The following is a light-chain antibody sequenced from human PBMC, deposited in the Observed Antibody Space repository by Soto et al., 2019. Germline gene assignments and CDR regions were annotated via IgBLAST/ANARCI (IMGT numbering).Light chain of an antibody. V-gene: IGKV1-33*01. Sequence: DIPMTLSPSSLSASVGDRVTITCQASRDIGKYLNWFQEKPGKAPQLLIYDASNLQTGVPSRFSGGVSRKDFIFTIRGLQPEDFATYYCQQYNSLPPTFGQGTRLEI. CDR1: RDIGKY. CDR2: DAS. CDR3: QQYNSLPPT. J-gene: IGKJ5*01.